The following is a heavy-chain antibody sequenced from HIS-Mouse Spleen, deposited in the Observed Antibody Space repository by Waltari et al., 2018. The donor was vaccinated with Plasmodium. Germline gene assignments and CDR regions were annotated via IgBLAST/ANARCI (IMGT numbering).Heavy chain of an antibody. J-gene: IGHJ5*02. CDR3: ATARTYYYGSGSFNWFDP. D-gene: IGHD3-10*01. CDR2: VEAEDGET. CDR1: GYTLPELS. Sequence: QVQLVQSGAEVKKPGASVKVSCTVSGYTLPELSMHLVRQAPDKGLEWRGGVEAEDGETNYAQEFQGRVTMTEDTSTETAYMALSSLRSEDTAVYYCATARTYYYGSGSFNWFDPWGQGTLVTVSS. V-gene: IGHV1-24*01.